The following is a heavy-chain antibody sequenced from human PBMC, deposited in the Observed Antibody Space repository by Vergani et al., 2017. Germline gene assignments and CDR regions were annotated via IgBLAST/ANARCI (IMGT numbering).Heavy chain of an antibody. CDR3: ARGYGSGSFGDY. CDR2: ISGGGGST. J-gene: IGHJ4*02. V-gene: IGHV3-23*01. CDR1: GFTFSSYA. D-gene: IGHD3-10*01. Sequence: EVQLLESGGGLVQPGGSLRLSCAASGFTFSSYAMSWVRQAPGKGLQWVSAISGGGGSTYYADSVKGRFTISRDNAKNSLYLQMNSLRAEDTAVYYCARGYGSGSFGDYWGQGTLVTVSS.